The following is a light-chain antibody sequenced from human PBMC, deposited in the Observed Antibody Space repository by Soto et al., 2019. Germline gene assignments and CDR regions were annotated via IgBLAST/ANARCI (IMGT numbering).Light chain of an antibody. CDR1: SSDVGSYNL. J-gene: IGLJ2*01. CDR3: CSYAGSSTSMV. Sequence: QSALTQPASVSGSPGQSITISCTGTSSDVGSYNLVSWYQQHPGKAPKLMIYEGSKRPSGVSNRFSGSKSGNTASLTISGLKAEDEADYYCCSYAGSSTSMVFGGGTKLTVL. V-gene: IGLV2-23*01. CDR2: EGS.